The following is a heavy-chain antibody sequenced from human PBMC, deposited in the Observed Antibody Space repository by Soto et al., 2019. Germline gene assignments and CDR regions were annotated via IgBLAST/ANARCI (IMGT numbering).Heavy chain of an antibody. CDR2: ISGSGGST. D-gene: IGHD3-10*01. Sequence: EVQLLESGGGLVQPGGSLRLSCAASGFTFSSYAMSWVRQAPGKGLEWVSAISGSGGSTYYADSVKGRFTISRDNSKNTLYLQMNSLRAEDTAVYYCAKDHAQYYYGSGADAFDIWGQGTTVTVSP. CDR3: AKDHAQYYYGSGADAFDI. CDR1: GFTFSSYA. V-gene: IGHV3-23*01. J-gene: IGHJ3*02.